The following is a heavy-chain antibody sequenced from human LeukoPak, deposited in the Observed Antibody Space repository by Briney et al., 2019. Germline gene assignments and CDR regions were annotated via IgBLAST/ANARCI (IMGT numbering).Heavy chain of an antibody. CDR3: ARHPQRGYSASFDY. CDR2: IYYSGST. J-gene: IGHJ4*02. V-gene: IGHV4-59*08. D-gene: IGHD5-12*01. CDR1: GGSISSYY. Sequence: SETLSLTCTVSGGSISSYYWSWIRQPPGKGLEWIGYIYYSGSTNYNPSLKSRVTISVDTSKNQFSLKLSSVTAADTAVYYCARHPQRGYSASFDYWGQGTQVTVSS.